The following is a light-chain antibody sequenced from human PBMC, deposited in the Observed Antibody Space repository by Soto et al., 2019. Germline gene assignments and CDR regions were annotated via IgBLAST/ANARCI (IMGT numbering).Light chain of an antibody. V-gene: IGKV1-27*01. Sequence: DIQMTQSPSSLAASVGDRVIITCRASQGINNHLAWYQQKPGKVPKLLIYAASTLQSGVPSRFSGSGSGTDFTLTISSLQPEDVATYYCQKSNSAWTFGQWTKVESK. CDR2: AAS. CDR3: QKSNSAWT. J-gene: IGKJ1*01. CDR1: QGINNH.